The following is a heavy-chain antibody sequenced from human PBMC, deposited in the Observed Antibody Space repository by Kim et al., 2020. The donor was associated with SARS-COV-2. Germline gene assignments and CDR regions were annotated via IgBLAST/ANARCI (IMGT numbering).Heavy chain of an antibody. D-gene: IGHD2-21*02. Sequence: TPSLKRRVTISVDTSKNQFSLKLSSVTAADTAVYYCARPYGGNSFFYFDYWGQGTLVTVSS. V-gene: IGHV4-39*01. CDR3: ARPYGGNSFFYFDY. J-gene: IGHJ4*02.